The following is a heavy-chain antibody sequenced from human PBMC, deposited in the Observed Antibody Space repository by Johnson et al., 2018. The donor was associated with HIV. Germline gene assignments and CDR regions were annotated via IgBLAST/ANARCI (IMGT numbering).Heavy chain of an antibody. CDR1: GFTFSSYA. J-gene: IGHJ3*02. D-gene: IGHD1-26*01. CDR3: ARVRAGRENAFDI. V-gene: IGHV3-30*04. CDR2: ISYDGSNK. Sequence: QVQLVESGGGVVQPGRSLRLSCAASGFTFSSYAMHWVRQAPGKGLEWVAVISYDGSNKYYADSVKGRFTISRDNSKNTLSLQMNSPRVDDTTIYYCARVRAGRENAFDIWGQGTMVTVSS.